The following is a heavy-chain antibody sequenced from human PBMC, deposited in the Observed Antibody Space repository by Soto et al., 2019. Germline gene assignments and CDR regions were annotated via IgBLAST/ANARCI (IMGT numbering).Heavy chain of an antibody. Sequence: SETLSLTCTVSGGSVSSGSYYWSWIRQPPGKGLEWIGYIYHSGSTYYNPSLKSRVTISVDRSKNQFSLKLSSVTAADTAVYYCAAGGGLRRYDWGQGTLVTVSS. CDR3: AAGGGLRRYD. D-gene: IGHD5-12*01. CDR2: IYHSGST. CDR1: GGSVSSGSYY. V-gene: IGHV4-30-2*01. J-gene: IGHJ4*02.